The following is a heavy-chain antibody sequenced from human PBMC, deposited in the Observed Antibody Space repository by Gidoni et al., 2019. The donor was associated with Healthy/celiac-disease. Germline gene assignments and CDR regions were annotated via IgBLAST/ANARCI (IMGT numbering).Heavy chain of an antibody. Sequence: QVQLVESGGGVVQPGRSLRLSCAASGFTFSSYGMHWVRQAPGKGLEWVAVISYDGSNKYYADSVKGRFTISRDNSKNTLYLQMNSLRAEDTAVYYCAKDFYGSGSSSVAFDIWGQGTMVTVSS. J-gene: IGHJ3*02. CDR3: AKDFYGSGSSSVAFDI. CDR2: ISYDGSNK. CDR1: GFTFSSYG. D-gene: IGHD3-10*01. V-gene: IGHV3-30*18.